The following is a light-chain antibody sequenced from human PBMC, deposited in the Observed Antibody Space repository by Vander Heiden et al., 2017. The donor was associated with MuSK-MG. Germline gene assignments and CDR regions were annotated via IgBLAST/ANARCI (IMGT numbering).Light chain of an antibody. Sequence: DIQMTQSPSSLSASVGDRVTITCRASQSISNYLNWYQQTPGKVPKLLIYATSSLQSGVPSRFSASGSGTDFTLTISSLQPEDFATYYCQQSASTALAFGGGTKVEIK. CDR3: QQSASTALA. CDR1: QSISNY. V-gene: IGKV1-39*01. CDR2: ATS. J-gene: IGKJ4*01.